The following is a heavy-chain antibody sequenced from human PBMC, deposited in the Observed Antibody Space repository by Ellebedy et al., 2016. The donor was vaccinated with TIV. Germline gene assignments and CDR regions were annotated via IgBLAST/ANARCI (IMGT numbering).Heavy chain of an antibody. D-gene: IGHD6-13*01. CDR1: GFTFTIYA. J-gene: IGHJ4*02. V-gene: IGHV3-23*05. Sequence: GESLKISCAASGFTFTIYAMSWVRQTPGKGLEWVSTINRSGSTTYHADSVKGRFAISRDNSKNTLYLQMNSLRAEDTAVYYCAKEAAGTHSFDYWGQGTLVTVSS. CDR2: INRSGSTT. CDR3: AKEAAGTHSFDY.